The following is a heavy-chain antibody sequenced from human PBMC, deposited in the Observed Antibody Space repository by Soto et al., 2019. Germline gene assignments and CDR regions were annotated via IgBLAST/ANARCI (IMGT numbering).Heavy chain of an antibody. D-gene: IGHD6-13*01. CDR2: INPSGGSP. CDR1: GYTFTSYY. V-gene: IGHV1-46*01. Sequence: ASAKVSCKASGYTFTSYYMHWVRQAPGRGLEWMGIINPSGGSPSYAQKFQGRVTMTRDTSTSTVYMELSSLRSEDTAVYYCARDLVYSSSWYPDAFDIWGQGTMVTVSS. J-gene: IGHJ3*02. CDR3: ARDLVYSSSWYPDAFDI.